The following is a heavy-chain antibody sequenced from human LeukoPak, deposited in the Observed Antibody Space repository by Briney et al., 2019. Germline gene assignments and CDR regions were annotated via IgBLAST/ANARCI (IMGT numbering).Heavy chain of an antibody. CDR3: AGYYDFWSGYYTIDY. CDR1: GGSISSYY. Sequence: PSETLSLTCTVSGGSISSYYWSWIRQPPGKGLEWIGYIYYSGSTNYNPSLKSRVTISVDTSKNQFSLKLSSVTAADTAVYYCAGYYDFWSGYYTIDYWGQGTLVTVSS. J-gene: IGHJ4*02. D-gene: IGHD3-3*01. V-gene: IGHV4-59*08. CDR2: IYYSGST.